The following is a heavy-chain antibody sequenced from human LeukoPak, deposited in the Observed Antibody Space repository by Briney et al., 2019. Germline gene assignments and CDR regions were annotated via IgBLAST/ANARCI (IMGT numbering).Heavy chain of an antibody. CDR3: ARGADNYGYIFDY. V-gene: IGHV3-23*01. D-gene: IGHD5-18*01. Sequence: GGSLRLSCVASGFTFSSYAMSWVRQAPGKGLEWVSAISGSGGSTHYADSVKGRFTISRDNAKNSLYLQMNSLRAEDTAVYYCARGADNYGYIFDYWGQGTLVTVSS. J-gene: IGHJ4*02. CDR1: GFTFSSYA. CDR2: ISGSGGST.